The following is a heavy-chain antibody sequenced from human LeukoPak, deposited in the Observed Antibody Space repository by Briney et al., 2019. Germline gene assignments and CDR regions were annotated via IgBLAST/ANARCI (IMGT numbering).Heavy chain of an antibody. J-gene: IGHJ4*02. CDR3: ATIVVVEVATDY. Sequence: PGGSLRLSCAASEFTFSSYGMHWVRQAPGKGLEWVSFIRDDGSNKYYADSVKGRFTISRDNSKNTLYLQMNSLRAEDTAVYYCATIVVVEVATDYWGQGTLVTVSS. CDR2: IRDDGSNK. CDR1: EFTFSSYG. D-gene: IGHD2-15*01. V-gene: IGHV3-30*02.